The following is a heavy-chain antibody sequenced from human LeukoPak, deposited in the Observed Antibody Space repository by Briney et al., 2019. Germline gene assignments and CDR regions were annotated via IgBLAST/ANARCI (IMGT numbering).Heavy chain of an antibody. CDR3: ARGFSSSWYHYYYYYGMDV. V-gene: IGHV1-46*01. Sequence: ASVKVSCKASGYTFPSYYMHWVRQAPGQGLEWMGIIHPSGGSTSYAQKFQGRVTMTRDTSTSTVYMELSSLRSEDTAVYYCARGFSSSWYHYYYYYGMDVWGQGTTVTVSS. CDR1: GYTFPSYY. J-gene: IGHJ6*02. CDR2: IHPSGGST. D-gene: IGHD6-13*01.